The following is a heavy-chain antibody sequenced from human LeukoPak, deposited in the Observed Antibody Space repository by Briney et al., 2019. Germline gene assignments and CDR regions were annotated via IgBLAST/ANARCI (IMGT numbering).Heavy chain of an antibody. CDR1: GYTFTDYY. V-gene: IGHV1-69-2*01. Sequence: ATVKISCXVSGYTFTDYYMHWVQQAPGKGLEWMGLVDPEDGETIYAEKFQGRVTITADTSTDTACMELSSLRSEDTAVYYCATGRGYDYGGVIENWFDPWGQGTLVTVSS. CDR3: ATGRGYDYGGVIENWFDP. D-gene: IGHD4/OR15-4a*01. CDR2: VDPEDGET. J-gene: IGHJ5*02.